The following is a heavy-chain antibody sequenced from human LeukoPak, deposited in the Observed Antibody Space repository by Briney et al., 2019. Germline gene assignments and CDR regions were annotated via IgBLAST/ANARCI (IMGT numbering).Heavy chain of an antibody. CDR1: VFTPSSYA. Sequence: GGFLRLSCAPSVFTPSSYAMSCVRQAPGKGLEWVSAISGRGGSTYYADSVKGRFTISRDNSKHTLYLQMNGLGAEDTAVYYCAKDRLLWFRENGPFSFNWFDPRGQGTLVSVSS. V-gene: IGHV3-23*01. CDR2: ISGRGGST. CDR3: AKDRLLWFRENGPFSFNWFDP. D-gene: IGHD3-10*01. J-gene: IGHJ5*02.